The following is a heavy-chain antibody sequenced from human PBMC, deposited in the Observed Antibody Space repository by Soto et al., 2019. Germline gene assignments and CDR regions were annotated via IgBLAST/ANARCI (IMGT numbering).Heavy chain of an antibody. D-gene: IGHD3-9*01. V-gene: IGHV3-33*01. CDR3: ARDRYYDILTGYYGYYYYGMDV. Sequence: GGSLRLSCAASGFTFSSYGMHWVRQSPGKGLEWVAVIWYDGSNKYYADSVKGRFTISRDNSKNTLYLQMNSLRAEDTAVYYCARDRYYDILTGYYGYYYYGMDVWGQGTTVTVSS. CDR2: IWYDGSNK. J-gene: IGHJ6*02. CDR1: GFTFSSYG.